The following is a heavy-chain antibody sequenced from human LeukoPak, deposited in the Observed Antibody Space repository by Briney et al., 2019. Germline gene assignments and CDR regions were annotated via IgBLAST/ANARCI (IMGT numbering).Heavy chain of an antibody. D-gene: IGHD6-19*01. J-gene: IGHJ4*02. Sequence: GGSPRLSCAASGFTFSSYAMSWVRQAPGKGLEWVSAISGSGGSTYYADSVKGRFTISRDNSKNTLYLQMNSLRAEDTAVYYCAKGKHSGWLRPKAFDYWGQGTLVTVSS. CDR3: AKGKHSGWLRPKAFDY. CDR1: GFTFSSYA. CDR2: ISGSGGST. V-gene: IGHV3-23*01.